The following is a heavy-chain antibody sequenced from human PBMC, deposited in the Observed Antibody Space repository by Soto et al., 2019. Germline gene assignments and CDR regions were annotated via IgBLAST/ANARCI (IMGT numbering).Heavy chain of an antibody. CDR3: TREGSGWYEWYYFDY. J-gene: IGHJ4*02. CDR2: IRSKAYGGTT. D-gene: IGHD6-19*01. Sequence: GGSLRLSCTASGFTFGDYAMGWFRQAPGKGLEWVGFIRSKAYGGTTEYAASVKGRFTISRDDSKSIAYLQMNSLKTEDTAVYYCTREGSGWYEWYYFDYWGQGTLVTVSS. V-gene: IGHV3-49*03. CDR1: GFTFGDYA.